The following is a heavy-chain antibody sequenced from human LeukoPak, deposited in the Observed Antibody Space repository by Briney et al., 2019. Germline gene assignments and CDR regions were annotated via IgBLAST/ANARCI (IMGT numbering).Heavy chain of an antibody. CDR3: ASPYSSGYYFDI. CDR1: GYSFTNYW. CDR2: IYPGDSDT. J-gene: IGHJ3*02. Sequence: KVGASLKISCKCSGYSFTNYWIGWVRQMPGKGLEWMGIIYPGDSDTRYSPSFQGQVTISADKSISTAYLQWSSLKASDTAMYYCASPYSSGYYFDIWGQGTMVTVSS. D-gene: IGHD3-22*01. V-gene: IGHV5-51*01.